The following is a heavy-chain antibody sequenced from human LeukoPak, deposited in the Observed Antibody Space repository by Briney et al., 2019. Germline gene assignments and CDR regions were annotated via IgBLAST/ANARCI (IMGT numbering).Heavy chain of an antibody. Sequence: GGSLRLSCVASGFTLSNYAMSWVRQAPGKGLEWVSSLGISGGYTWYAGSVKGRFTISRDSSKNTLYLQMNSLRAADTAVYYCAKPVDSGGSYYSYWGQGTLVTVSS. D-gene: IGHD2-15*01. CDR2: LGISGGYT. CDR3: AKPVDSGGSYYSY. CDR1: GFTLSNYA. V-gene: IGHV3-23*01. J-gene: IGHJ4*02.